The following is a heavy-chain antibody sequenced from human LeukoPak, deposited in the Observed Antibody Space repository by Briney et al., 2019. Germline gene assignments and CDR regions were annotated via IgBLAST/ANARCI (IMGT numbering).Heavy chain of an antibody. D-gene: IGHD3-9*01. J-gene: IGHJ4*02. CDR2: LSYDGSNK. CDR3: AREFLEGYFDWLLSGFDY. V-gene: IGHV3-30-3*01. CDR1: GFTFSSYA. Sequence: GGSLRLSCAASGFTFSSYAMHWVRQAPGKGLEWVAVLSYDGSNKYYADSVKGRITISRDNSKNTLYLQMNSLRAEDTAVYYCAREFLEGYFDWLLSGFDYWGQGTLVTVSS.